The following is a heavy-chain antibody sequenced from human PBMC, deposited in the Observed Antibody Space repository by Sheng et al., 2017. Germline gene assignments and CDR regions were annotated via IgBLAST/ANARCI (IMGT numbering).Heavy chain of an antibody. D-gene: IGHD3-16*01. V-gene: IGHV4-34*01. Sequence: QVQLQQWGAGLLKPSETLSLTCAVYGGSFSGYYWSWIRQPPGKGLEWIGEINHSGSTNYNPSLKSRVTISVDTSKNQFSLKLSSVTAADTAVYYCARVRIMITFGGVSESPQNYYFDYWGQGTLVTVSS. CDR2: INHSGST. J-gene: IGHJ4*02. CDR3: ARVRIMITFGGVSESPQNYYFDY. CDR1: GGSFSGYY.